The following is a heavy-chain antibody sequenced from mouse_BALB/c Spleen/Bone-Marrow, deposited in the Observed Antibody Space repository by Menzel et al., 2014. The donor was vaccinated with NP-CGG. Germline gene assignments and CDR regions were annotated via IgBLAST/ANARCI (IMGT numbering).Heavy chain of an antibody. D-gene: IGHD1-1*01. Sequence: EVKLMESGGGLVQPGGSLKVSCAASGFDFSRFWMSWVRQAPGKGLEWIGEINPDSSTINYTPSLKDKFIISKDSAKNTLYLQMSKVRSGDTALYYCARRYGSSYRYWYFDVWGAGTTVTVSS. CDR1: GFDFSRFW. CDR2: INPDSSTI. J-gene: IGHJ1*01. CDR3: ARRYGSSYRYWYFDV. V-gene: IGHV4-1*02.